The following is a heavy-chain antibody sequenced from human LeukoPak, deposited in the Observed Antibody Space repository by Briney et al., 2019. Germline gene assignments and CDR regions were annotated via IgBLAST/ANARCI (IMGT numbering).Heavy chain of an antibody. J-gene: IGHJ3*02. V-gene: IGHV3-23*01. Sequence: GGSLRLSCAASGFTFSSYAMSWVRQAPGKGLEWVSAISGSGGSTYYADSVKGRFTISRDNSKNTLYLQMNSLRAEDTAVYYCCGGIAARLTHDAFDIWGQGTMVTVSS. CDR2: ISGSGGST. CDR1: GFTFSSYA. D-gene: IGHD6-6*01. CDR3: CGGIAARLTHDAFDI.